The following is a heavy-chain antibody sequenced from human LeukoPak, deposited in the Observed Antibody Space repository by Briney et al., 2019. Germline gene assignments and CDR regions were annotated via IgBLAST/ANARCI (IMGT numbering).Heavy chain of an antibody. V-gene: IGHV1-69*13. CDR1: GGSFTFTSHA. J-gene: IGHJ3*01. CDR3: AGFFYDNSGDAFDL. CDR2: LIPIYGSA. D-gene: IGHD3-22*01. Sequence: SVKVSCKASGGSFTFTSHAISWVRQAPGQGLEWMGGLIPIYGSANYAQKFQGRVTITSGESTRTVYMELSSLRPEDSAVYYCAGFFYDNSGDAFDLWGQGTMVTVSS.